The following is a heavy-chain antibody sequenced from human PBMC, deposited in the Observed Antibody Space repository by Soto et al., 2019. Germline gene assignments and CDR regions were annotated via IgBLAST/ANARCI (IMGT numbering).Heavy chain of an antibody. J-gene: IGHJ4*02. D-gene: IGHD1-26*01. V-gene: IGHV3-66*01. Sequence: EVQLVESGGGLVQPGGSLRLSCAASGFTVSSKYMNWVRQAPGKGLEWVSVLYSGGTTYYADSVKGRFIISRDNSKNTLYLQMNSLIAEDTAVYYCARGGGRDLGGAYCFDYWGQGTLVTVSS. CDR1: GFTVSSKY. CDR3: ARGGGRDLGGAYCFDY. CDR2: LYSGGTT.